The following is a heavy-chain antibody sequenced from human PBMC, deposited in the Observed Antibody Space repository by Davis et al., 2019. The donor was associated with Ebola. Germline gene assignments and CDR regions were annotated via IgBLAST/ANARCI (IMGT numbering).Heavy chain of an antibody. D-gene: IGHD3-3*01. Sequence: GESLKISCGVSGFPSGAFWMTWVRQAPGKGPEWVANINQDGSETYYVDSVKGRFTISRDNAKNSLYLQMNSLRAEDTAAYYCAREGVTNPPRATRPFDSWGQGTLVTVSS. V-gene: IGHV3-7*01. CDR2: INQDGSET. CDR1: GFPSGAFW. CDR3: AREGVTNPPRATRPFDS. J-gene: IGHJ4*02.